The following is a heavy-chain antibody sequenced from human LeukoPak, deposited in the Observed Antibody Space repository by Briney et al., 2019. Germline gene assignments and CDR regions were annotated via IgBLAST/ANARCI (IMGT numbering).Heavy chain of an antibody. J-gene: IGHJ4*02. Sequence: PSETLSLTCTVSGGSISSSSYYWGWIRQPPGKGLEWIGSIYYSGSTYYNPSLKSRVTISVDTSKNQFSLKLSSVTAADTAIYYCARSGGSGSPFDYWGQGTLVTVSS. V-gene: IGHV4-39*07. CDR1: GGSISSSSYY. CDR3: ARSGGSGSPFDY. CDR2: IYYSGST. D-gene: IGHD3-10*01.